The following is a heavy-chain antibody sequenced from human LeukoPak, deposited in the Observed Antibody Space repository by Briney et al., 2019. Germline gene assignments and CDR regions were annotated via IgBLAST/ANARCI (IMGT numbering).Heavy chain of an antibody. Sequence: SETLSLTCTVSGGSVSSASYYWSWIRQPPGKGLEWIVYVYYSGTTNYNPSLKSRVTISVDTSKNQFSLKLSSVTAADSAVYYCARNYDSSGYYYVGYWGQGTLVTVSS. J-gene: IGHJ4*02. CDR2: VYYSGTT. CDR3: ARNYDSSGYYYVGY. CDR1: GGSVSSASYY. V-gene: IGHV4-61*01. D-gene: IGHD3-22*01.